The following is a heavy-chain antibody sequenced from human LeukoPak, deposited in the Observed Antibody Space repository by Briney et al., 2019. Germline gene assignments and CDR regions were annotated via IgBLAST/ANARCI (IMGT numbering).Heavy chain of an antibody. D-gene: IGHD4-11*01. CDR1: GGSISSYY. J-gene: IGHJ5*02. V-gene: IGHV4-59*01. CDR2: IYYSGST. Sequence: SETLSLTCTVSGGSISSYYWSWIRQPPGKGLEWIGYIYYSGSTNYNPSLKSRVTISVDTSKNQFSLKLSSVTAADTAVYYCARGLPDKGFDHWGQGTLVTVSS. CDR3: ARGLPDKGFDH.